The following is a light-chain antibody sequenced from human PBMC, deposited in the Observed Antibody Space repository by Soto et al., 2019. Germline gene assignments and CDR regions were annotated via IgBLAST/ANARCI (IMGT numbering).Light chain of an antibody. CDR2: GTS. J-gene: IGKJ5*01. CDR1: QSISSNH. V-gene: IGKV3-20*01. Sequence: ETVLTQSPGTLSLAPGERATLSCRTSQSISSNHLAWYQQKPDQAPRLLIYGTSIRAAGIPDRFSGSGSGTDFTLTITRLEPEAFAVYYWQYVGFGQGTRLEIK. CDR3: QYVG.